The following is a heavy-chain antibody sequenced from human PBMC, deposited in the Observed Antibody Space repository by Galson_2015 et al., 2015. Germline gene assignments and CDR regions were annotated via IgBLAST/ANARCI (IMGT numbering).Heavy chain of an antibody. CDR3: ASASSYYGSGSYYNNY. V-gene: IGHV3-74*01. J-gene: IGHJ4*02. D-gene: IGHD3-10*01. CDR1: GFTFSSYW. CDR2: INSDGSST. Sequence: SLRLSCAASGFTFSSYWMHWARQAPGKGLVWVSRINSDGSSTSYADSVKGRFTISRDNAKNTLYLQMNSLRAEDTAVYYCASASSYYGSGSYYNNYWGQGTLVTVSS.